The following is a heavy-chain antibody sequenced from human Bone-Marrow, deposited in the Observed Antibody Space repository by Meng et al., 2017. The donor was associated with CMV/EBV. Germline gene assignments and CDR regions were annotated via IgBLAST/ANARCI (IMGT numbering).Heavy chain of an antibody. CDR2: IDWDDDK. CDR1: GFSLSTSGMR. V-gene: IGHV2-70D*14. D-gene: IGHD3-10*01. CDR3: ARIQPYYYGSGSYFDY. Sequence: SGPTLVKPTQTLTLTCTFSGFSLSTSGMRVSWIRQPPGKALEWLARIDWDDDKFYSTSLKTRLTISKDTSKNQVVLTMTNMDPVDTATYYCARIQPYYYGSGSYFDYWAREPWSPSPQ. J-gene: IGHJ4*02.